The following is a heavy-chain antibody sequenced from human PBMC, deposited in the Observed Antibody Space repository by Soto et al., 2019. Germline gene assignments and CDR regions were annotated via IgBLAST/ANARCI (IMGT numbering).Heavy chain of an antibody. CDR1: GGSISSSSYY. J-gene: IGHJ4*02. Sequence: PSETLSLTCTVSGGSISSSSYYWGWIRQPPGKGPEWIGNIYYTGSTHYNPSLKSRVTMSVDTSKNQFSLKLTSVTAADTAVYYCARELGSGSYIDYWGQGTLVT. CDR3: ARELGSGSYIDY. V-gene: IGHV4-39*01. CDR2: IYYTGST. D-gene: IGHD3-10*01.